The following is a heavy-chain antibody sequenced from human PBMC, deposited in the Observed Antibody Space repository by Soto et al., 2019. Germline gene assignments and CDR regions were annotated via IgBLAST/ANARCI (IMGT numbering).Heavy chain of an antibody. CDR2: ISGSGGST. CDR3: AKDKETPDSSGYYFYYFDY. CDR1: GFTFSSYA. V-gene: IGHV3-23*01. J-gene: IGHJ4*02. D-gene: IGHD3-22*01. Sequence: GGSLRLSCAASGFTFSSYAMSWVRQAPGKGLEWVSAISGSGGSTYYADSVKGRFTIARDNSKNTLYLQMNSLRAEDTAVYYCAKDKETPDSSGYYFYYFDYWGQGTLVTVSS.